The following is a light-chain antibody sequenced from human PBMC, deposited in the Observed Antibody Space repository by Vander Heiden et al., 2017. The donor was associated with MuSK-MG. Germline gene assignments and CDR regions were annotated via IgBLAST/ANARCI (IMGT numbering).Light chain of an antibody. J-gene: IGKJ1*01. Sequence: AIRMTQSPSSFSASTGDRVTITCRASQGISSYLAWYQQKPGKAPKLLIYGASTLQSGVPSRFSGSGSGTDFTLAISCLQSEDFATYYCQQEDSCPRTVGQRTKVEIK. CDR1: QGISSY. CDR2: GAS. V-gene: IGKV1-8*01. CDR3: QQEDSCPRT.